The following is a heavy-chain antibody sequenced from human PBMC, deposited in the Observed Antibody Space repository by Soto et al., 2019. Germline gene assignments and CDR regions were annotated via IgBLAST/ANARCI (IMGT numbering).Heavy chain of an antibody. CDR3: ASTRLYSSGSSWFDP. J-gene: IGHJ5*02. D-gene: IGHD6-19*01. V-gene: IGHV4-39*01. CDR1: GGSISSSSYY. CDR2: IYYSGST. Sequence: QLQLQESGPGLVKPSETLSLTCTVSGGSISSSSYYWGWIRQPPGKGLEWIGSIYYSGSTYYNPSLKSRVTISVDTSKNQFSLKLSSVTAADTAVYYCASTRLYSSGSSWFDPWGQGTLVTVSS.